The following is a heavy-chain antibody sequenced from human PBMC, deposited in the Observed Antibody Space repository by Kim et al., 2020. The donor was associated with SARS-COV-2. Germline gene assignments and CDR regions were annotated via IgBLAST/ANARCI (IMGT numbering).Heavy chain of an antibody. J-gene: IGHJ1*01. V-gene: IGHV3-15*01. Sequence: GGSLRLSCAASGFTFTNVWMSWVRQAPGKGLEWVGRVKSRLDGGRTAYAAPVKGRFTVSRDDPRNTLYLEMNSLKTEDTAVYYCMTDRYFYESSGTTGDFQHWGQGTLVTVSS. CDR2: VKSRLDGGRT. CDR3: MTDRYFYESSGTTGDFQH. D-gene: IGHD3-22*01. CDR1: GFTFTNVW.